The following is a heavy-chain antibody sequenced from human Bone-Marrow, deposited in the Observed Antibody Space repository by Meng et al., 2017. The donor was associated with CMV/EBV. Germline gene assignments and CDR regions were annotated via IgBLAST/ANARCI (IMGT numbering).Heavy chain of an antibody. V-gene: IGHV6-1*01. CDR2: TYYRSKWYN. J-gene: IGHJ6*02. CDR1: GDSVSSNSAA. CDR3: ARDYYDSGGYYYTEGYYHGLDV. Sequence: SEPLSLTCAISGDSVSSNSAAWNWIRQSPSRGLEWLGRTYYRSKWYNDYAISVKSRITINPDTSKNQFSLQLNSVTPEDTAVYYCARDYYDSGGYYYTEGYYHGLDVWGQGTTVTVSS. D-gene: IGHD3-22*01.